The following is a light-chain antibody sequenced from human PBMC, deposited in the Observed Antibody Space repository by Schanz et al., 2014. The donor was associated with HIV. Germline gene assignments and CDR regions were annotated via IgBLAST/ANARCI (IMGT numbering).Light chain of an antibody. J-gene: IGKJ1*01. CDR2: EAS. Sequence: DIQMTQSPSTLSASVGDRVTITCRASQRVDSWLAWYQQKPGKAPNLLIFEASSLKGGVPSRFSGSGSGTEFTLTISSLQADDFATYYCHQSFNTPWTFGQGTRVEIK. CDR3: HQSFNTPWT. V-gene: IGKV1-5*03. CDR1: QRVDSW.